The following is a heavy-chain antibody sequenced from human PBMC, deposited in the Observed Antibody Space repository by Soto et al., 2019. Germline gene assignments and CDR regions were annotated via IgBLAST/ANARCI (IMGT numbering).Heavy chain of an antibody. Sequence: QITLRESGPTLVKPTETLTLTCSFSGFSLSSPAVGVNWIRQPPGKAPEWLALIYWDDDNHYSPSLENRLTITKDTSKNQVVLTMTNMDPVDTDTYYCAHGRGWLPDYWGQGTLVTVSS. V-gene: IGHV2-5*02. CDR2: IYWDDDN. CDR3: AHGRGWLPDY. J-gene: IGHJ4*02. CDR1: GFSLSSPAVG. D-gene: IGHD6-19*01.